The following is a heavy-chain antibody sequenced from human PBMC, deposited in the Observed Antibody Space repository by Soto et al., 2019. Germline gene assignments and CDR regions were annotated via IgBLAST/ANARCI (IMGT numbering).Heavy chain of an antibody. CDR1: GFTFSSYA. CDR3: ARELRLYSSGWYV. Sequence: GGSLRLSCAASGFTFSSYAMHWVRQAPGKGLEWVAVISYDGSNKYYADSVKGRFTISRDNSKNTLYLQMNSLRAEDTAVYYCARELRLYSSGWYVWGQGTLVTVSS. J-gene: IGHJ4*02. D-gene: IGHD6-19*01. CDR2: ISYDGSNK. V-gene: IGHV3-30-3*01.